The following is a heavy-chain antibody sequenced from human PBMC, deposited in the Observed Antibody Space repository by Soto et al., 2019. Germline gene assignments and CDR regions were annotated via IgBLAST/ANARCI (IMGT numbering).Heavy chain of an antibody. V-gene: IGHV1-3*01. CDR1: GYTFTSYA. J-gene: IGHJ4*02. D-gene: IGHD5-18*01. Sequence: QVQLVQSGAEVKKPGASVKVSCKASGYTFTSYAMHWVRQAPGQRLEWMGWINAGNGNTKYSQKSQGRVTITRDTSASTAYMELSSLRSEDTAVYYCAISPGYSYGDYWGQGTLVTVSS. CDR3: AISPGYSYGDY. CDR2: INAGNGNT.